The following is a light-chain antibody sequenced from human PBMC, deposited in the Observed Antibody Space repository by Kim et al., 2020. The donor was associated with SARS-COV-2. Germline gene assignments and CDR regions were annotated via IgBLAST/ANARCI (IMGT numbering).Light chain of an antibody. V-gene: IGLV2-11*01. J-gene: IGLJ2*01. CDR2: DVS. Sequence: QSALTQPRSVSGSPGQSVTISCTGTSSDVGGYNYVSWYQQHPGKAPKLILYDVSRRPSGVPDRFYGSKSGNTASLTISGLQAEDEADYHCCSYAGSYTSVFGAGTKLTVL. CDR1: SSDVGGYNY. CDR3: CSYAGSYTSV.